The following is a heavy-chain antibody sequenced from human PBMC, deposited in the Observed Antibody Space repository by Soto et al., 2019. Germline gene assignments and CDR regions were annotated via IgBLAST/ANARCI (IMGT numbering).Heavy chain of an antibody. CDR2: ISYDGSNK. J-gene: IGHJ6*02. CDR3: ARWGIVVVVAATRNYYGMDV. CDR1: GFTFSSYA. V-gene: IGHV3-30-3*01. D-gene: IGHD2-15*01. Sequence: GESLKISCAASGFTFSSYAMHWVRQAPGKGLEWVAVISYDGSNKYYADSVKGRFTISRDNSKNTLYLQMNSLRAEDTAVYYCARWGIVVVVAATRNYYGMDVWGQGTTVTVSS.